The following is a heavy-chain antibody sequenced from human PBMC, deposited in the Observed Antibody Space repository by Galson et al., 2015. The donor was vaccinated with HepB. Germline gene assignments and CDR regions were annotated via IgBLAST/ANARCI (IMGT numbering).Heavy chain of an antibody. D-gene: IGHD2-2*01. V-gene: IGHV3-21*01. Sequence: SLRLSCAASGFTFSSYSMNWVRQAPGKGLEWVSSISSSSSYIYYADSVRGRFTISRDNAKNSLYLQMNSLRAEDTAVYYCARDGVVPAATAGYFDYWGQGTLVTVSS. J-gene: IGHJ4*02. CDR3: ARDGVVPAATAGYFDY. CDR1: GFTFSSYS. CDR2: ISSSSSYI.